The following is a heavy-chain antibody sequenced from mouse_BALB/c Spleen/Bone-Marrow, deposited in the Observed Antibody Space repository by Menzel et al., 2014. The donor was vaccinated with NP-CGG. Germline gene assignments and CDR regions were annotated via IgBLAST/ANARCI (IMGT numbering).Heavy chain of an antibody. Sequence: DLVKPGASVKLSCKASGYTFTSYWINWIKQRPGQGLEWIGRIAPGSGSTYYNEMFKGKATLTVDTSSSTAYILLSSLSSEDSAVYFCAYYRYDVNYWGQGTTLTVSP. V-gene: IGHV1S41*01. CDR1: GYTFTSYW. J-gene: IGHJ2*01. CDR3: AYYRYDVNY. CDR2: IAPGSGST. D-gene: IGHD2-14*01.